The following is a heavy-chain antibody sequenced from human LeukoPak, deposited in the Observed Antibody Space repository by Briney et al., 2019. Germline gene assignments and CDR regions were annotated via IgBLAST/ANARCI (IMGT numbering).Heavy chain of an antibody. V-gene: IGHV4-34*01. CDR1: GGSFSGYY. Sequence: PSETLSLTCAVYGGSFSGYYWSWIRQPPGKGLEWIGEINHSGSTNYNPSLKSRVTISVDTSKNQFSLKLSSVTAADTAVYYCARPRVSSGWQRYYYYYGMDVWGQGTTVTASS. D-gene: IGHD6-19*01. CDR2: INHSGST. J-gene: IGHJ6*02. CDR3: ARPRVSSGWQRYYYYYGMDV.